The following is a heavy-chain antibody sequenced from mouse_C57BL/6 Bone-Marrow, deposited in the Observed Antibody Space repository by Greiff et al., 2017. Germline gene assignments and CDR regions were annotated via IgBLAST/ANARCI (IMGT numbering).Heavy chain of an antibody. CDR1: GYTFTSYW. V-gene: IGHV1-59*01. D-gene: IGHD1-1*01. J-gene: IGHJ2*01. CDR2: IDPSDSYT. CDR3: AGFMDY. Sequence: VQLQQPGAELVRPGTSVKLSCKASGYTFTSYWMHWLKQRPGQGLVWIGVIDPSDSYTNYNQKFKGKATLTVDTSSSTAYMQLSSLTSEDSAVYYCAGFMDYWGQGTTLTVSS.